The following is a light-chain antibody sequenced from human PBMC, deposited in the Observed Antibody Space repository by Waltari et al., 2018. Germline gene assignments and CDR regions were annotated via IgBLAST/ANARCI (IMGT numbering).Light chain of an antibody. CDR2: FGS. Sequence: DIVVTQSPLSLPVTPGEPASISCRSSHSLLDRNGYNLLDWYLQKPGQSPQLLIYFGSNRASGVPDRFSGSGSGRDFTLKISRVEAEDVGVYYCMQALQTPWTFGQGTKVEIK. V-gene: IGKV2-28*01. CDR3: MQALQTPWT. J-gene: IGKJ1*01. CDR1: HSLLDRNGYNL.